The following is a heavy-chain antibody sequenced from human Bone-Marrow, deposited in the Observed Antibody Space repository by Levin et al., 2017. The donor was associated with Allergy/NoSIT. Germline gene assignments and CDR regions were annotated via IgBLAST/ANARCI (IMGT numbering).Heavy chain of an antibody. Sequence: ASVKVSCAASGFTFSAYTMNWVRQAPGKGPEWVSYITSSSDTIYYADSVKGRFTISRDNAKNSMYLQMNSLRAEDTAVYYCARDRYSGSFLADWGQGTLVTVSS. CDR2: ITSSSDTI. J-gene: IGHJ4*02. D-gene: IGHD5-12*01. V-gene: IGHV3-48*01. CDR3: ARDRYSGSFLAD. CDR1: GFTFSAYT.